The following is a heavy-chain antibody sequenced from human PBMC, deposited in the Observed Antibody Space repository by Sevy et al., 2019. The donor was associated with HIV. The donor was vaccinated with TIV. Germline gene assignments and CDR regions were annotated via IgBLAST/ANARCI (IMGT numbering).Heavy chain of an antibody. V-gene: IGHV1-3*01. CDR2: INPGNGIT. Sequence: ASVKVSCKASGYNFIFYAVHWVRQAPGQSLEWMGWINPGNGITKYSQNFQGRVTITRDTSATSTYMEVASLTSEDTSVYYCAGEVEGALKYFDSWGQGTLVTVSS. J-gene: IGHJ4*02. CDR3: AGEVEGALKYFDS. CDR1: GYNFIFYA. D-gene: IGHD1-26*01.